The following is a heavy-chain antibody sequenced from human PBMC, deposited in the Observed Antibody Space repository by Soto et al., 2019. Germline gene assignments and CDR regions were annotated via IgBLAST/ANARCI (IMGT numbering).Heavy chain of an antibody. J-gene: IGHJ3*02. V-gene: IGHV4-39*01. CDR2: IDYSGST. D-gene: IGHD2-15*01. CDR3: ARHERLHYAFDI. CDR1: GGSISSSNYY. Sequence: SETLSLTCTVSGGSISSSNYYWGWIRQPPGKGLEWIGSIDYSGSTYYNPSLRSRVTISVDTSKDQFSLKLSSVTAADTAVYYCARHERLHYAFDIWGQGTMVTVSS.